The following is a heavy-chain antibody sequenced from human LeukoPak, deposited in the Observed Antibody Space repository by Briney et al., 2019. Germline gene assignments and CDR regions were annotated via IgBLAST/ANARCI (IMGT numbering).Heavy chain of an antibody. J-gene: IGHJ4*02. V-gene: IGHV3-23*01. CDR2: ISGSGGST. CDR3: AKEPNSGWYSEDYFDY. CDR1: GFTFDDYA. Sequence: GRSLRLSCAASGFTFDDYAMHWVRQAPGKGLEWVSAISGSGGSTYYADSVKGRFTISRDNSKNTLYLQMNSLRAEDTAVYYCAKEPNSGWYSEDYFDYWGQGTLVTVSS. D-gene: IGHD6-19*01.